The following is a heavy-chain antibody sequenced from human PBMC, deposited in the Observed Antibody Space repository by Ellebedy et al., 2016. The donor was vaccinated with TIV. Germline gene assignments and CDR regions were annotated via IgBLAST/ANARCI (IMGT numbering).Heavy chain of an antibody. CDR3: ARDARVAGSLDH. CDR1: GFTLSDHY. V-gene: IGHV3-72*01. D-gene: IGHD6-19*01. Sequence: GESLKISCAASGFTLSDHYMDWVRQAPGKGLEWVGRIRNKANRYNTEYAASVKGRFTISREDSKNSLYLQMNSLRGDDTGIYFCARDARVAGSLDHWGQGTLVTVSS. J-gene: IGHJ5*02. CDR2: IRNKANRYNT.